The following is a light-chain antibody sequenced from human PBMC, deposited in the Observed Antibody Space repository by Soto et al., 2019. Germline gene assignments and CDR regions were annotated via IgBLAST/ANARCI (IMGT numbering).Light chain of an antibody. CDR1: QSVSSTY. CDR2: GAY. V-gene: IGKV3-20*01. J-gene: IGKJ1*01. CDR3: QQYDTSPLT. Sequence: EIVLTQSPGTLYLSPGARATLSCRASQSVSSTYLDWYQQKRGQAPRILIYGAYSRATGIPTRFSGRGSGTDFTLTIIRLEPEDCAVYYCQQYDTSPLTFGQGTKVE.